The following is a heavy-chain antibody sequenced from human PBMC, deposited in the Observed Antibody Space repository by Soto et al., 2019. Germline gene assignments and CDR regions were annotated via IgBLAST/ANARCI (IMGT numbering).Heavy chain of an antibody. J-gene: IGHJ5*01. CDR1: GFNVSTNY. CDR2: IYSGGNT. D-gene: IGHD2-2*01. CDR3: AGDPAAMVCGVNNWF. V-gene: IGHV3-53*02. Sequence: EEQLVETGGGLIQPGGSLRLSCAASGFNVSTNYMNWVRQAPGKGPEWVSIIYSGGNTYYADSVQGRFTISRDNSKNTVSPQGPSLRAEATAANSSAGDPAAMVCGVNNWF.